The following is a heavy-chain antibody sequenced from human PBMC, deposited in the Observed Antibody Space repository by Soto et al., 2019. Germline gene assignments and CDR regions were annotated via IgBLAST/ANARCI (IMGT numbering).Heavy chain of an antibody. CDR2: IYPGDSDT. V-gene: IGHV5-51*01. CDR1: GYSFTIYW. Sequence: GESLKISCKGSGYSFTIYWIGWVRQMPGKGLEWMGIIYPGDSDTRYSPSFQGQVTISADRSISTAYLQWSSLKASDTAMYYCAALQAGTHYYYGMDVWGQGTTVTVSS. CDR3: AALQAGTHYYYGMDV. J-gene: IGHJ6*02. D-gene: IGHD3-10*01.